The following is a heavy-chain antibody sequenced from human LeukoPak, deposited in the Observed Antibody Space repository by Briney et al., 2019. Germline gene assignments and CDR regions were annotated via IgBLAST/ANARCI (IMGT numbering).Heavy chain of an antibody. Sequence: NPGGSLRLSCAASGFTVSSNYMSWVRQAPGKGLEWVSSISSSSSYIYYADSVKGRFTISRDNAKNSLYLQMNSLRAEDTAVYYCAREMDCSSTSCIHEARGGDDAFDIWGQGTMVTVSS. CDR1: GFTVSSNY. V-gene: IGHV3-21*01. CDR2: ISSSSSYI. D-gene: IGHD2-2*01. J-gene: IGHJ3*02. CDR3: AREMDCSSTSCIHEARGGDDAFDI.